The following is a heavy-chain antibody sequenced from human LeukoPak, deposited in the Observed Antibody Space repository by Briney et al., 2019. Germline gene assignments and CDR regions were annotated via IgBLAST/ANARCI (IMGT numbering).Heavy chain of an antibody. CDR2: INPCGGTT. V-gene: IGHV1-46*01. J-gene: IGHJ3*01. Sequence: SSVNVSCKSSGYSFTNYYLHWVRQAPGQGVEGVGIINPCGGTTTYAQKFQGRVTMTRDTSTSTVYMELSSLRSEDTAVYYCARGGFTTMVRGVIITLDAFDLWAQGTMVTVSS. D-gene: IGHD3-10*01. CDR1: GYSFTNYY. CDR3: ARGGFTTMVRGVIITLDAFDL.